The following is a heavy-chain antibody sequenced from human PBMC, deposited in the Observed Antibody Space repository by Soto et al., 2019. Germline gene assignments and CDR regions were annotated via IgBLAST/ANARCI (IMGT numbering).Heavy chain of an antibody. D-gene: IGHD2-2*01. Sequence: EASVKVSCKASGYTFTSYDINWVRQAAGQGLERMGWMNPNSGNTGYAQKFQGRVTMTRNTSISTAYMELSSLRSEDTAVYYCARGIVVVPAAIRYNWFDPWGQGTLVTVSS. J-gene: IGHJ5*02. CDR2: MNPNSGNT. CDR3: ARGIVVVPAAIRYNWFDP. V-gene: IGHV1-8*01. CDR1: GYTFTSYD.